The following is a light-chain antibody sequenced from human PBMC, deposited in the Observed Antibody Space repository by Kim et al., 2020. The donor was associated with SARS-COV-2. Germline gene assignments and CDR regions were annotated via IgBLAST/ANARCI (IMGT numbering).Light chain of an antibody. V-gene: IGLV1-51*01. CDR1: SSNIGNNY. J-gene: IGLJ1*01. Sequence: PGTKVTIACSGSSSNIGNNYVSWYQQLPGTAPKLLIYDNNKRPSGIPDRFSGSKSGTSATLGITGLQTGDEADYYCGTWDSSLRGVFGTGTKVTVL. CDR3: GTWDSSLRGV. CDR2: DNN.